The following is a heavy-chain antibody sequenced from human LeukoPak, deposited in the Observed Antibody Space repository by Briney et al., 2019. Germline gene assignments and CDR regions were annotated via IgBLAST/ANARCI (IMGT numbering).Heavy chain of an antibody. CDR3: ARGQMVRGVPFDY. CDR2: INHSGST. CDR1: GGSFSGYY. D-gene: IGHD3-10*01. V-gene: IGHV4-34*01. J-gene: IGHJ4*02. Sequence: SETLPLTCAVYGGSFSGYYWSWIRQPPGKGLEWIGEINHSGSTNYNPSLKSRVTISVDTSKNQFSLKLSSVTAADTAVYYCARGQMVRGVPFDYWGQGTLVTVSS.